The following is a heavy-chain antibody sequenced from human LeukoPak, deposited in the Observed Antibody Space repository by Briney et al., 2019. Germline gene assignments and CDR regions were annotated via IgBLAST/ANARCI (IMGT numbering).Heavy chain of an antibody. CDR2: VDPEDGET. D-gene: IGHD1-7*01. Sequence: ASVKISCKVSGYTFTDYYMHWVQQAPGKGLEWMGLVDPEDGETIYAEKFQGRVTITADTSTDTAYMELSSLRSEDTAVYYCATRTSELELQAFDYWGQGTLVTVSS. J-gene: IGHJ4*02. CDR3: ATRTSELELQAFDY. CDR1: GYTFTDYY. V-gene: IGHV1-69-2*01.